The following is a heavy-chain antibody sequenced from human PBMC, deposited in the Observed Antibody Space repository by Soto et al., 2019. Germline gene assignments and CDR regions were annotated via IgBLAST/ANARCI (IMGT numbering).Heavy chain of an antibody. V-gene: IGHV4-34*01. CDR1: GGSFSGYY. CDR3: ASGRYSRSWRSFDY. CDR2: INHSGST. Sequence: QVQLQQWGAGLLKPSETLSLTCAVYGGSFSGYYWSWIRQPPGKGLEWIGEINHSGSTNYNPSLKSRVTLSVDTSKNQFSLRLSPVTAADTAVYYCASGRYSRSWRSFDYWGQGTLVTVSS. D-gene: IGHD6-13*01. J-gene: IGHJ4*02.